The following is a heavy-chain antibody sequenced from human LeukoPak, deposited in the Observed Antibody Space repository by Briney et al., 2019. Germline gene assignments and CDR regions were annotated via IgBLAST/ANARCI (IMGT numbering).Heavy chain of an antibody. CDR2: ISPNSGAT. Sequence: ASVKVSCKASGYTFTDYYVHWVRLVPGQGLEWMGRISPNSGATNYAEKFRGRVTMARDTSINTVYMEMSSLRSDDTAVYYCARDLWGWGSDYLDYWGQGPLVTVSS. V-gene: IGHV1-2*06. CDR3: ARDLWGWGSDYLDY. D-gene: IGHD4/OR15-4a*01. CDR1: GYTFTDYY. J-gene: IGHJ4*02.